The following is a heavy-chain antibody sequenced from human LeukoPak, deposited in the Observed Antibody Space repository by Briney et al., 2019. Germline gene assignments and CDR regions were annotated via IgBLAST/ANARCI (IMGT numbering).Heavy chain of an antibody. CDR3: ARLVITGDIDY. CDR1: GYTFTSYY. D-gene: IGHD7-27*01. CDR2: INPNSGGT. J-gene: IGHJ4*02. Sequence: ASVKVSCKASGYTFTSYYMHWVRQAPGQGLEWMGRINPNSGGTNYAQKFQGRVTMTRDTSISTAYMELSRLRSDDTAVYYCARLVITGDIDYWGQGTLLTVSS. V-gene: IGHV1-2*06.